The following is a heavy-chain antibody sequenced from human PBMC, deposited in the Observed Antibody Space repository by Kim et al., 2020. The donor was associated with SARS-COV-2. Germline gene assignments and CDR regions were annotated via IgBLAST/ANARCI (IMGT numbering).Heavy chain of an antibody. CDR1: GFTFGDYA. D-gene: IGHD6-13*01. V-gene: IGHV3-49*04. Sequence: GGSLRLSCTASGFTFGDYAMSWVRQAPGKGLEWVGFIRSKAYGGTTEYAASVKGRFTISRDDSKSIAYLQMNSLKTEDTAVYYCTGLHPGYSSSWSSPYQPDNYYYYGMDVWGQGTTVTVSS. J-gene: IGHJ6*02. CDR3: TGLHPGYSSSWSSPYQPDNYYYYGMDV. CDR2: IRSKAYGGTT.